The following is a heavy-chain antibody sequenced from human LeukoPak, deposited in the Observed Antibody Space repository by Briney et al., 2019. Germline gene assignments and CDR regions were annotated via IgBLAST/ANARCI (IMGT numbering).Heavy chain of an antibody. J-gene: IGHJ4*02. CDR2: IYTSGST. V-gene: IGHV4-61*02. Sequence: SETLSLTCTVSGGSISSGSYYWSWIRQPAGKGLEWIGRIYTSGSTNYNPSLKSRVTISVDTSKNQFSLKLSSVTAADTAVYYCASRAADTGEVYYFDYWGQGTLVTVSS. CDR3: ASRAADTGEVYYFDY. D-gene: IGHD6-13*01. CDR1: GGSISSGSYY.